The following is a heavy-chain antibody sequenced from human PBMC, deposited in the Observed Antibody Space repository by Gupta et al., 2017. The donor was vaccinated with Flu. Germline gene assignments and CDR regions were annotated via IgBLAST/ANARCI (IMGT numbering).Heavy chain of an antibody. CDR2: ISGGTT. CDR1: GFTFSAFG. Sequence: EVQLLESGGGLAQPGGSLRLSCAASGFTFSAFGMRWVRQAPGKGLEWVSTISGGTTYYADSVKGRVTISKDTSRNTLFLQMDSLRAEDTAVYYCVKDAGYGEYAYWGQGTLLTVSS. V-gene: IGHV3-23*01. CDR3: VKDAGYGEYAY. D-gene: IGHD4-17*01. J-gene: IGHJ1*01.